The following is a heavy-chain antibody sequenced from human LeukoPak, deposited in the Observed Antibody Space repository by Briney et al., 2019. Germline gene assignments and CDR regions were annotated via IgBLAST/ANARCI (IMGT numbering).Heavy chain of an antibody. CDR3: AIAYWGVVTT. CDR2: INHSGST. CDR1: GGSISGYY. Sequence: SETLSLTCTVSGGSISGYYWSWIRQPPGKGLEWIGEINHSGSTNYNPSLKSRVTISVDTSKNQFSLKLSSVTAADTAVYYCAIAYWGVVTTWGQGTLVTVSS. V-gene: IGHV4-34*01. J-gene: IGHJ4*02. D-gene: IGHD3-3*01.